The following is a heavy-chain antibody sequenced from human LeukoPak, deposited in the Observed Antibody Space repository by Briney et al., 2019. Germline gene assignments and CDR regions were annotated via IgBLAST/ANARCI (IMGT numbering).Heavy chain of an antibody. D-gene: IGHD6-19*01. CDR2: IYSDGST. CDR1: GFTVSSNY. Sequence: PGGSLRLSCAASGFTVSSNYMSWVRQAPGKGLEWVSVIYSDGSTYYADSVKGRFTISRDNSKNTLFLQMNSLRAEDTAVYFCATYMSGWPEYFQHWGQGTLVTVSS. V-gene: IGHV3-66*01. CDR3: ATYMSGWPEYFQH. J-gene: IGHJ1*01.